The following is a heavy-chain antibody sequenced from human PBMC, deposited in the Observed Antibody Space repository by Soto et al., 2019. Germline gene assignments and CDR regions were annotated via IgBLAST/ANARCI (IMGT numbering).Heavy chain of an antibody. Sequence: QDQLVQSGAEVKKPGVSVKVSCKASAYNLTSYDITWVRQAPGQGLEWMGWISSYNGNTYLDQKFQCRVTMTTDTSTSTAYMELRSLRSDDTAVYYCASLKTLERRGYYHMDVWGRGTTVTVS. CDR1: AYNLTSYD. CDR2: ISSYNGNT. CDR3: ASLKTLERRGYYHMDV. D-gene: IGHD1-1*01. J-gene: IGHJ6*03. V-gene: IGHV1-18*01.